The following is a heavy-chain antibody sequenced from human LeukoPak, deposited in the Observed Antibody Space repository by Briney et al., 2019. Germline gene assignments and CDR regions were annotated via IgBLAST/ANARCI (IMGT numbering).Heavy chain of an antibody. V-gene: IGHV3-74*01. CDR3: ARGPPYSSGCPDY. CDR2: INSDGTSK. CDR1: GFTFSSYW. Sequence: GGSLRLSCVASGFTFSSYWMHWVRQAPGKGLVWISRINSDGTSKNYAGSVKGRFTISRDNAKNTLYLKMNSLRAEDTAVYYCARGPPYSSGCPDYWGQGNLVSVSP. J-gene: IGHJ4*02. D-gene: IGHD6-19*01.